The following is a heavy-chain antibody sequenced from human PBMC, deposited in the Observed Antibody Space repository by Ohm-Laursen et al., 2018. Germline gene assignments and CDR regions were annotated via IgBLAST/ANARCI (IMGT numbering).Heavy chain of an antibody. J-gene: IGHJ4*02. CDR2: IYSGGST. CDR1: GFTFSSYS. D-gene: IGHD3-22*01. V-gene: IGHV3-66*01. Sequence: SLRLSCAASGFTFSSYSMNWVRQAPGKGLEWVSVIYSGGSTYYADSVKGRFTISRDNSKNTLYLQMNSLRAEDTAVYYCARAQYYYDTEDVWGQGTLVSVSS. CDR3: ARAQYYYDTEDV.